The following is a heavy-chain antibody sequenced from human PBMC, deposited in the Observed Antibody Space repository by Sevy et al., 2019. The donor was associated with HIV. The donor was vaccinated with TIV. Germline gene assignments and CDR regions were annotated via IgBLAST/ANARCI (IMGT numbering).Heavy chain of an antibody. Sequence: GGSLILSCAASGLTFSNAWMNWVRQAPGKGLEWVGSIKSKTDGGTTDYAAPVKGRFTISRDDSKNTLYLQMNSLKTEDTAVYYCTSDGGGYNYGYSFDYWGQGTLVTVSS. CDR3: TSDGGGYNYGYSFDY. J-gene: IGHJ4*02. CDR1: GLTFSNAW. V-gene: IGHV3-15*07. CDR2: IKSKTDGGTT. D-gene: IGHD5-18*01.